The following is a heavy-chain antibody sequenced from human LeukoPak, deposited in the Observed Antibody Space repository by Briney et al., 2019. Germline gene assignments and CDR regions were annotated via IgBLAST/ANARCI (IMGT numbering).Heavy chain of an antibody. CDR3: ARDGGYCSGGSCYTEPSFDY. J-gene: IGHJ4*02. CDR2: IKQDGSEK. V-gene: IGHV3-7*03. Sequence: PGGSLRLSCAASGFTFSSYWMSWVRQAPGKGLEWVANIKQDGSEKYYVDSVKGRFTISRDNAKNSLYPQMNSLRAEDTAVYYCARDGGYCSGGSCYTEPSFDYWGQGTLVTVSS. D-gene: IGHD2-15*01. CDR1: GFTFSSYW.